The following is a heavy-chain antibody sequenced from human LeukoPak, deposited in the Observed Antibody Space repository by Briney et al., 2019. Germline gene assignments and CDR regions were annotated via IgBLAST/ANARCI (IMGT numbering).Heavy chain of an antibody. D-gene: IGHD1-1*01. CDR2: ISGSAGST. V-gene: IGHV3-23*01. CDR1: GFIFSNYA. J-gene: IGHJ4*02. CDR3: AKDVDNWPREVDC. Sequence: PGGSLRLSCAASGFIFSNYAMNWVGQAPGKRLEWVSGISGSAGSTYYADSVKGRFTISRDNSKSTLYLQMNSLRAEEDTAVYYCAKDVDNWPREVDCWGQGALVTVSS.